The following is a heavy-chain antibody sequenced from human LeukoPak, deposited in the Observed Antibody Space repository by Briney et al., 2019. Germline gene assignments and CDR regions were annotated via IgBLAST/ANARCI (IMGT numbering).Heavy chain of an antibody. Sequence: HPGGSLRLSCAASGFTFSSYGMHWVRQAPGKGLEWVAVIWYDGSNKYYADSVKGRFTISRDNPKNTLYLQMNSLRAEDTAVYYCARADSSSWYYYYYYMDVWGKGTTVTVS. CDR1: GFTFSSYG. CDR3: ARADSSSWYYYYYYMDV. V-gene: IGHV3-33*01. J-gene: IGHJ6*03. CDR2: IWYDGSNK. D-gene: IGHD6-13*01.